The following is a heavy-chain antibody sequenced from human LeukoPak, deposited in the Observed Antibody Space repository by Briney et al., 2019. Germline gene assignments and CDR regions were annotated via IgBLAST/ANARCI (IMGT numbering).Heavy chain of an antibody. CDR1: RYTFTSDW. CDR2: IYAGDSDI. J-gene: IGHJ6*02. V-gene: IGHV5-51*01. D-gene: IGHD6-19*01. Sequence: GESLQISCQGARYTFTSDWIGWVRQIPGKGRELMGIIYAGDSDIRNDIIYSTSSQGQVSISADKSISTAYLKWSSLKASDTAMYYCARLSRSSGSRYALDVWGQGTTVTVSS. CDR3: ARLSRSSGSRYALDV.